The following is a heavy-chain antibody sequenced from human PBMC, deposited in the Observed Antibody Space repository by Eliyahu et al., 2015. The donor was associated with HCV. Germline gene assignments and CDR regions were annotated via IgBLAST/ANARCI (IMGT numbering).Heavy chain of an antibody. Sequence: QVQLVQSGAEVKKXGASVXVSCKXSGYPFTGYSMHWVRPAPGQGLEWMGWINPNSGGTNYAQKFQGRVTMTRDTSISTAYMELSRLRSDDTAVYYCSGSSTRPYGMDVWGQGTTVTVSS. CDR3: SGSSTRPYGMDV. V-gene: IGHV1-2*02. CDR2: INPNSGGT. J-gene: IGHJ6*02. D-gene: IGHD2-2*01. CDR1: GYPFTGYS.